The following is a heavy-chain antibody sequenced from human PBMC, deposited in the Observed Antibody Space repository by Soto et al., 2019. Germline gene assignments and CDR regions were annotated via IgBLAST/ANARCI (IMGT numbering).Heavy chain of an antibody. CDR1: GFNFSNYS. Sequence: GGSLRLSCVASGFNFSNYSMNWVRQAPGKGLEWVSCISSSSSYKCYADSVKGRFTISRDNAENSLYLQMNSLRAEDTAVYFCARDRAIMVYAIPFDYWGQGTLVTVSS. CDR3: ARDRAIMVYAIPFDY. CDR2: ISSSSSYK. D-gene: IGHD2-8*01. J-gene: IGHJ4*02. V-gene: IGHV3-21*01.